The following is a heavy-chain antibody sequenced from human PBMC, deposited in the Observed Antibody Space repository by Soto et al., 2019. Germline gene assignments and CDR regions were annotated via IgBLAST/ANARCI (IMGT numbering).Heavy chain of an antibody. V-gene: IGHV3-49*03. CDR3: TRAISGDYYYYYMDV. Sequence: GGSLRLSCTASGFTFGDYAMSWFRQAPGKGLEWVGFIRSKAYGGTTEYAASVKGRFTISRDDSKSIAYLQMNSLKTEDTDVYYCTRAISGDYYYYYMDVWGKGTTVTVS. CDR2: IRSKAYGGTT. J-gene: IGHJ6*03. D-gene: IGHD3-10*01. CDR1: GFTFGDYA.